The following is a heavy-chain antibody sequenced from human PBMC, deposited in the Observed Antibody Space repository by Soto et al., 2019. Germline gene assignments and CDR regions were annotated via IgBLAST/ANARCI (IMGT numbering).Heavy chain of an antibody. CDR2: IIPIFGTA. CDR3: ARGGDYYDSSGCYDY. V-gene: IGHV1-69*13. CDR1: GGTFSSYA. Sequence: SVKVSCKASGGTFSSYAISWVRQAPGQGLEWKGGIIPIFGTANYAQKFQGRVTITADESTSTAYMELSSLRSEDTAVYYCARGGDYYDSSGCYDYWGQGTLVTVSS. D-gene: IGHD3-22*01. J-gene: IGHJ4*02.